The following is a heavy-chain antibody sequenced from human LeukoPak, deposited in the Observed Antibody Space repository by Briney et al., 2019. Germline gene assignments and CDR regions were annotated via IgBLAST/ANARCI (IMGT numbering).Heavy chain of an antibody. D-gene: IGHD3-10*01. Sequence: GGSLRLSCSASGFTFSSYAMHWVRQAPGKGLEYVSAISSNGGSTYYADSAKGRLTISRDNSKNTLYLQMSSLRAEDTAVYYCVKDPGSEEFDYWGQGTLVTVSS. CDR2: ISSNGGST. CDR3: VKDPGSEEFDY. J-gene: IGHJ4*02. CDR1: GFTFSSYA. V-gene: IGHV3-64D*06.